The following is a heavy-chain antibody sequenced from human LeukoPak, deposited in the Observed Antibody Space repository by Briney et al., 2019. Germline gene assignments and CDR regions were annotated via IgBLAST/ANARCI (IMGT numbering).Heavy chain of an antibody. J-gene: IGHJ4*02. D-gene: IGHD6-25*01. V-gene: IGHV4-61*02. CDR2: IFTTGNT. CDR1: GGSISSGDHY. CDR3: GFSEGDY. Sequence: SQTPSLTCTVSGGSISSGDHYWTWIRQPAGKGLEWIGRIFTTGNTDYNPSLKSRVTMSIDRSKNQFSLKLSAVTAADTAVYFCGFSEGDYWGQGALVTVSS.